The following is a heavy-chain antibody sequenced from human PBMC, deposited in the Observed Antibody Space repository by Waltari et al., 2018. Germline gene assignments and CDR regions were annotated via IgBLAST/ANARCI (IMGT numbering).Heavy chain of an antibody. D-gene: IGHD1-1*01. CDR2: VKSESEAGTT. Sequence: EVHLEESGGALVKPGGSLRLSCAASGFTFSYAWMSWVRQAPGKGREWVGHVKSESEAGTTNYAAPVKGRITISRDDSKNKLYLQMSSLKTEDTAVYYCTTGGWFNWDRYYFDYWGRGTLVTVSS. CDR1: GFTFSYAW. CDR3: TTGGWFNWDRYYFDY. J-gene: IGHJ4*02. V-gene: IGHV3-15*02.